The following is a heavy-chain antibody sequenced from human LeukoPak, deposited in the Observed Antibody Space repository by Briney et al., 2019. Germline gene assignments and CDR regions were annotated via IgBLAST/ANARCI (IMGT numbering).Heavy chain of an antibody. J-gene: IGHJ6*02. V-gene: IGHV3-48*02. CDR3: ASSSYGSGRYGMDV. D-gene: IGHD3-10*01. CDR2: ISSSSSTI. CDR1: GFTFSRIS. Sequence: GGSLRLSCAAFGFTFSRISMNGVRQAPGRGWEWVYYISSSSSTIYYADSVKGRFTISRDNAENSQYLQMNSLRDEDTVVYYCASSSYGSGRYGMDVWGQGTTVTVSS.